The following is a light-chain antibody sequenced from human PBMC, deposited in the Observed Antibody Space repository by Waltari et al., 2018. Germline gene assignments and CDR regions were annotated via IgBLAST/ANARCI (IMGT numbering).Light chain of an antibody. J-gene: IGLJ2*01. CDR1: SSDSGGYAH. Sequence: SALTQPDSVSGSPGQSTTISCSGISSDSGGYAHVSWYQQHPGKAPKVIIYDVNNRPSGVSNRFSGSKSGSSASLTISGLQAEDEADYYCSSFTSSTTGIFGGGTKVTVL. V-gene: IGLV2-14*03. CDR3: SSFTSSTTGI. CDR2: DVN.